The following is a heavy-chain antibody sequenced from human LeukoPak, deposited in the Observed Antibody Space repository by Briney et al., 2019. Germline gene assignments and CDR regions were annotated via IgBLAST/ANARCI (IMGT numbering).Heavy chain of an antibody. D-gene: IGHD3-22*01. CDR2: ISSSSSYI. V-gene: IGHV3-21*01. Sequence: PGGSLRLSCAASGFTFSSYSMNWVRQAPGKGPEWVSSISSSSSYIYYADSVKGRFTISRDNSKNTLYLQMNSLRAEDTAVYYCVRDDDRPDNGLDYWGQGTLVTVSS. CDR1: GFTFSSYS. CDR3: VRDDDRPDNGLDY. J-gene: IGHJ4*02.